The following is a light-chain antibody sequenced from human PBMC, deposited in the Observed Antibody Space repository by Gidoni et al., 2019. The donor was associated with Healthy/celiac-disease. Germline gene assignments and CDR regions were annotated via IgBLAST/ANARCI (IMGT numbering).Light chain of an antibody. J-gene: IGKJ1*01. Sequence: DIQMTQSPSSLSASVGDRVTITCRASQSISSYLNWYQQKPGKAPKLLIYAASSLQSVVPSRFSGSGSGTDFTLTISSLQPEDFAIYYCQQSYSTPRITFGQGTKVEIK. CDR3: QQSYSTPRIT. CDR1: QSISSY. CDR2: AAS. V-gene: IGKV1-39*01.